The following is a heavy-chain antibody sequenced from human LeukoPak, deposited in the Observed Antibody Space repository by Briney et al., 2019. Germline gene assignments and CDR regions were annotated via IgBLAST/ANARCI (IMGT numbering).Heavy chain of an antibody. Sequence: GGTLRLSCVASGFTFSTYGMSWVRQAPGKGLEWVSAISGSGGSTYYADSVKGRFTISRDNSKNTLYLQMNSLRAEDTALYYCAKDFHRLGEFDAFDIWGQGTMVTVSS. CDR3: AKDFHRLGEFDAFDI. CDR2: ISGSGGST. D-gene: IGHD3-16*01. V-gene: IGHV3-23*01. CDR1: GFTFSTYG. J-gene: IGHJ3*02.